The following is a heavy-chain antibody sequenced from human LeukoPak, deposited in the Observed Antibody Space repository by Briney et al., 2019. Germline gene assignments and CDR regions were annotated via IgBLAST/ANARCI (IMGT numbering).Heavy chain of an antibody. CDR1: GGTFSSYA. CDR2: IIPIFGTA. J-gene: IGHJ4*02. CDR3: ARDLGAYYDSSGYPY. D-gene: IGHD3-22*01. V-gene: IGHV1-69*13. Sequence: SVKVSCKASGGTFSSYAISWVRQAPGQGLEWMGGIIPIFGTANYAQKFQGRVTITADESTSTAYMELSSLRSEDTAVYYCARDLGAYYDSSGYPYWGQGTLVTVSS.